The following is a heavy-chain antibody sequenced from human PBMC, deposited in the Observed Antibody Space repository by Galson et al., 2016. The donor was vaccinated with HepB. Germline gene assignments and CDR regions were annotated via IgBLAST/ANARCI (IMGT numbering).Heavy chain of an antibody. V-gene: IGHV3-33*01. CDR2: IWYDGSNK. D-gene: IGHD3/OR15-3a*01. CDR1: GFTFSSYG. CDR3: AAGTDFDY. Sequence: SLRLSCAASGFTFSSYGMHWVRQAPGKGLEWVAVIWYDGSNKYYADSVKGRFTIPRDNSKNTLYLQMNSLRVEDTAVYYCAAGTDFDYWGQGTLVTVSS. J-gene: IGHJ4*02.